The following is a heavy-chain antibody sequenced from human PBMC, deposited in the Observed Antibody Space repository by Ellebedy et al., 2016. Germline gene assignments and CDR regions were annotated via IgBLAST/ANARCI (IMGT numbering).Heavy chain of an antibody. D-gene: IGHD3-10*01. V-gene: IGHV1-18*01. CDR3: AREKGDGGFDY. CDR1: GYTFTSYG. J-gene: IGHJ4*02. Sequence: ASVKVSCXASGYTFTSYGISWVRQAPGQGLEWMGWISAYNGNTNYAQKLQGRVTMTTDTSTSTAYMELSSLRSEDTAVYYCAREKGDGGFDYWGQGTLVTVSS. CDR2: ISAYNGNT.